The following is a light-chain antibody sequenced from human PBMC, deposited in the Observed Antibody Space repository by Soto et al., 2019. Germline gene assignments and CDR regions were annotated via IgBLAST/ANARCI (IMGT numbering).Light chain of an antibody. J-gene: IGKJ1*01. Sequence: DIQMTQSPSTLSASLGERVTITCRASQRISRWLAWYQQKPGKAPKLLIYDASSRETGVPARFSGSGSGTEFTLTISSLEPDDFAVYYCQQYNSASWTFGQGTKVEIK. CDR3: QQYNSASWT. V-gene: IGKV1-5*01. CDR1: QRISRW. CDR2: DAS.